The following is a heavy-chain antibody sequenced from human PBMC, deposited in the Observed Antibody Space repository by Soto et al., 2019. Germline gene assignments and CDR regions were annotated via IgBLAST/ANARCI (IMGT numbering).Heavy chain of an antibody. J-gene: IGHJ4*02. D-gene: IGHD3-10*01. V-gene: IGHV1-8*01. CDR3: ARVLRGENERSVY. Sequence: GASVKVSCKASGYTFTSYDIDWVRQATGQGLEWMGWMNPDSGNTGYAQKFQGRVTMTRNTSIGTAYMELSSLRSEDTVVYYCARVLRGENERSVYWGQGTLVTVSS. CDR2: MNPDSGNT. CDR1: GYTFTSYD.